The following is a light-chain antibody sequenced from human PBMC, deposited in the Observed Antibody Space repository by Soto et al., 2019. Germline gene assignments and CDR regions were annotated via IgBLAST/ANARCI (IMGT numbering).Light chain of an antibody. V-gene: IGLV1-40*01. CDR3: QSYDSSLSAL. Sequence: QPVLTQPPSVSGAPGQRVNISCTGSSSNIGAGYDVHWYQQLPGTAPKLLIYGNSNRPSGVPDRFSGSKSGTSASLAITGLQAEDEADYYCQSYDSSLSALFGGGTKLTVL. J-gene: IGLJ2*01. CDR1: SSNIGAGYD. CDR2: GNS.